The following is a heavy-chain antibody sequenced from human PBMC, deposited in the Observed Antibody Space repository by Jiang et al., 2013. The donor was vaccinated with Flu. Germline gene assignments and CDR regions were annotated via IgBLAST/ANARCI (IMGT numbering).Heavy chain of an antibody. J-gene: IGHJ5*02. CDR3: ARMSDCPQGWFDP. CDR2: IDWDDDK. D-gene: IGHD2-21*01. Sequence: KPTQTLTLTCTFSGFSLTSSGMCVSWIRQPPGKALEWLALIDWDDDKYYSPSLKTRLTISRDTSKNQVVLAMTNMDLVDTATYYCARMSDCPQGWFDPWGQGTLVTVSS. CDR1: GFSLTSSGMC. V-gene: IGHV2-70*01.